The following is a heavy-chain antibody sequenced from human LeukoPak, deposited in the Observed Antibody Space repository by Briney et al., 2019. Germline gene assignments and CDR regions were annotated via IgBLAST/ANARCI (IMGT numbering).Heavy chain of an antibody. V-gene: IGHV4-38-2*02. J-gene: IGHJ4*02. D-gene: IGHD2-21*02. CDR2: IYHSGST. CDR1: GYSISSGYY. Sequence: SETLSLTCTVSGYSISSGYYWGWIRQPPGKGLEWIGSIYHSGSTYYNPSLKSRVTISVDTSKNQFSLKLSSVTAADTAVYYCARSVCGGDCYTDYWGQGTLVTVSS. CDR3: ARSVCGGDCYTDY.